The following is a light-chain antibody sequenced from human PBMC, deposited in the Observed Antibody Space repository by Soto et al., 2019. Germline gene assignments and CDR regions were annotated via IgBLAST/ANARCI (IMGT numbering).Light chain of an antibody. J-gene: IGLJ1*01. CDR1: SSDVGYYNY. Sequence: QSALTQPPFASGSPGQSVTISCTGTSSDVGYYNYVSWYQQHPGRAPTLMIYEVSERPSGVPARFSGSKSGNTAYLTVSGLQAEDEADYDCSSVAGGQFVFGSGTKLTVL. CDR3: SSVAGGQFV. V-gene: IGLV2-8*01. CDR2: EVS.